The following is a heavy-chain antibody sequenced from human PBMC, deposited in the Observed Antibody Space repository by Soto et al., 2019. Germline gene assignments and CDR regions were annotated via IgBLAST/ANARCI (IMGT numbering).Heavy chain of an antibody. CDR1: GGSVSSGSYY. D-gene: IGHD3-22*01. CDR3: ARDQGAYYYDSREYLDY. V-gene: IGHV4-61*01. Sequence: PSETLSLTCTVSGGSVSSGSYYWSWIRQPPGKGLEWIGYIYYSGSTNYNPSLKSRVTISVDTSKNQFSLKLSSVTAADTAVYYCARDQGAYYYDSREYLDYWGQGTLVTVSS. J-gene: IGHJ4*02. CDR2: IYYSGST.